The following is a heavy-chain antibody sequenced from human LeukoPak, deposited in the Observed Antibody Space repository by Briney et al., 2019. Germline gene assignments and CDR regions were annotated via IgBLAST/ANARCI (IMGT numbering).Heavy chain of an antibody. CDR1: GFTFSDYY. CDR2: ISSSGSTI. Sequence: GGSLRLSRAASGFTFSDYYMSWIRQAPGKGLEWVSYISSSGSTIYYADSVKGRFTISRDNAKNALYLQMKSLRAEDTAVYYCAKDGAYIVVVPAAGEDYYYMDVWSKGTTVTISS. D-gene: IGHD2-2*01. CDR3: AKDGAYIVVVPAAGEDYYYMDV. J-gene: IGHJ6*03. V-gene: IGHV3-11*04.